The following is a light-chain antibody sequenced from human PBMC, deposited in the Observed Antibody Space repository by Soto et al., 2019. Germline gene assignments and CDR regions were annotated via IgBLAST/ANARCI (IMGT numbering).Light chain of an antibody. J-gene: IGKJ1*01. CDR2: DAS. Sequence: EIVLTQSPGTLSLSPGERATLSCRASQSVTNNYVAWYQQKPGQAPRLLIHDASSRATGIPDRFSGGGSGTDFTLTISRLEPEDFAVYFCQQTAHSPLTFGKGTRVDIK. V-gene: IGKV3-20*01. CDR3: QQTAHSPLT. CDR1: QSVTNNY.